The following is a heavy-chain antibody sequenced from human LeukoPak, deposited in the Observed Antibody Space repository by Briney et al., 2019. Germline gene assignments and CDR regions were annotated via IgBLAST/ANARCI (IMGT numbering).Heavy chain of an antibody. CDR2: IFPSGGEI. V-gene: IGHV3-21*01. CDR1: GFTFSTFA. D-gene: IGHD5-18*01. J-gene: IGHJ4*02. Sequence: GGSLRLSCAASGFTFSTFAMVWVRQPPGKGLEWVSSIFPSGGEIHYADSVRGRFTISRDNAKKSLYLQMNSLGAEDTAVYYCARHLSGITGYTYGRGIDYWGQGTLLTVSS. CDR3: ARHLSGITGYTYGRGIDY.